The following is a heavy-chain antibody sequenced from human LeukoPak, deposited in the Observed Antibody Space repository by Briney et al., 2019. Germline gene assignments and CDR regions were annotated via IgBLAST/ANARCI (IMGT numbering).Heavy chain of an antibody. Sequence: GGSLRLSCLTSGFTLSTNAMSWVCQAPGKGLEWISGISGSGASTYYADSVTGRFTISRDNSRNTLYLQMNSLRGDDTAVYYCAKDVGKWESLHFFDYWGQGTLVTVSS. V-gene: IGHV3-23*01. J-gene: IGHJ4*02. D-gene: IGHD1-26*01. CDR1: GFTLSTNA. CDR3: AKDVGKWESLHFFDY. CDR2: ISGSGAST.